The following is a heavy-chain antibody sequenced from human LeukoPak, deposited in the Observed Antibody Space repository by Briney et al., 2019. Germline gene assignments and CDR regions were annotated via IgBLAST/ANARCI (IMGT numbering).Heavy chain of an antibody. V-gene: IGHV3-30-3*01. CDR3: ASAYYYGSGSYLDY. Sequence: GRSLRLSCAASRFTFSNYAMHWVRQAPGKGLEWVAVISYDGSNKYYADSVKGRFTISRDNSKNTLYLQMNSLRAEDTAVYYCASAYYYGSGSYLDYWGQGTLATVSS. CDR2: ISYDGSNK. CDR1: RFTFSNYA. D-gene: IGHD3-10*01. J-gene: IGHJ4*02.